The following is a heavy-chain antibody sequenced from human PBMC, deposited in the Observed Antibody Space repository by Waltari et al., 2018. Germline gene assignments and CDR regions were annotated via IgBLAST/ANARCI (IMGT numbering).Heavy chain of an antibody. Sequence: EVQLLESGGGLVQPGGSLRLSCAASGFTFSSYAMSWVRQAPGKGLEWVSVIYSGGSTYYADSVKGRFTISRDNSKNTLYLQMNSLRAEDTAVYYCAKDPTRYHCSSTSCIEGYFDYWGQGTLVTVSS. CDR1: GFTFSSYA. CDR3: AKDPTRYHCSSTSCIEGYFDY. CDR2: IYSGGST. V-gene: IGHV3-23*03. J-gene: IGHJ4*02. D-gene: IGHD2-2*01.